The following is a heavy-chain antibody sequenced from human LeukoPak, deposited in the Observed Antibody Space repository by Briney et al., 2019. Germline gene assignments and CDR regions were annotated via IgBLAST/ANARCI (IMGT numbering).Heavy chain of an antibody. V-gene: IGHV4-34*01. CDR3: ARDRKKVLLWFGEKRGGFDP. CDR2: INHSGST. CDR1: GGSFSGYY. Sequence: SETLSLTCAVYGGSFSGYYWSWIRQPPGKGLEWIGEINHSGSTNYNPSLKSRVTISVDTSKNQFSLKLSSVTAADTAVYYCARDRKKVLLWFGEKRGGFDPWGQGTLVTVSS. J-gene: IGHJ5*02. D-gene: IGHD3-10*01.